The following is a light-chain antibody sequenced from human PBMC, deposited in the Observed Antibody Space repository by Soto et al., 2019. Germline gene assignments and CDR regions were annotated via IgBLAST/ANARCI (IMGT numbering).Light chain of an antibody. Sequence: QSVLTQPPSASGTPGQRVTISCSGSSSNIGTNYVYWYKQLPGTAPKLLIYCNDQRPSGVPDRLSGSKSGTSASLAISGLRSEDEADYYCATRDNSLSRWVFGGGIKVTVL. CDR2: CND. V-gene: IGLV1-47*02. J-gene: IGLJ3*02. CDR1: SSNIGTNY. CDR3: ATRDNSLSRWV.